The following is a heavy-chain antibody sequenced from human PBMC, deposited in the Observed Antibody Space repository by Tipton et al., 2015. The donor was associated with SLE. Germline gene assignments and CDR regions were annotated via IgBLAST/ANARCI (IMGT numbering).Heavy chain of an antibody. D-gene: IGHD1-14*01. CDR2: VYSGGNT. J-gene: IGHJ4*02. CDR3: ARARRTTSSHFDY. Sequence: LRLSCSVSGGSIRDYPYRWAWIRQSPGKGLEWIGTVYSGGNTYHIPSLKTRVTISIDTSKNQFSLRLTSMTPADTALYYCARARRTTSSHFDYWGQGTLVTVSS. CDR1: GGSIRDYPYR. V-gene: IGHV4-39*07.